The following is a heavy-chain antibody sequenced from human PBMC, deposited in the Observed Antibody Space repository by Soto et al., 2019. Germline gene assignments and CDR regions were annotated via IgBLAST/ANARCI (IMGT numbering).Heavy chain of an antibody. CDR2: IYHSGST. D-gene: IGHD2-2*01. J-gene: IGHJ5*02. CDR1: GYSISSGYY. CDR3: ARDIVVVPAAPPAGWFDP. V-gene: IGHV4-38-2*01. Sequence: PSETLSLTCAVSGYSISSGYYWGWIRQPPGXGLEWIGSIYHSGSTYYNPSLKSRVTISVDTSKNQFSLKLSSVTAADTAVYYCARDIVVVPAAPPAGWFDPWGQGTLGTVS.